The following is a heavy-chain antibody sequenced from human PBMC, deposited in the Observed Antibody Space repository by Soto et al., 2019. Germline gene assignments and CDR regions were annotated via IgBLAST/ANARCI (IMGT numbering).Heavy chain of an antibody. D-gene: IGHD2-8*02. CDR3: TGEVASGY. Sequence: QVQLVESGGGVVQPGRSLRLSCAVSGFTVSTYGMHWVRQAPGKGLEWVAVISRDGGTKYYADSVKGRFTISRDNSRTTLFLEMNSLRGDDVAVYYCTGEVASGYWGQGTLVTVSS. V-gene: IGHV3-30*03. CDR1: GFTVSTYG. J-gene: IGHJ4*02. CDR2: ISRDGGTK.